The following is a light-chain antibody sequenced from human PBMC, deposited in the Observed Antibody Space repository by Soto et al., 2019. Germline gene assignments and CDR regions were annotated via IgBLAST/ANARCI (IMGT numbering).Light chain of an antibody. CDR3: QQYGGSPLYT. V-gene: IGKV3-20*01. J-gene: IGKJ2*01. CDR1: QSVSISD. CDR2: GAS. Sequence: EIVLTQSPGTLSLSPGDRATLSCRASQSVSISDLAWYPQQPGQAPRLLIYGASTSATGIPDRFSGSGSGTDFTLTISRLEPADFAVYYCQQYGGSPLYTFGQGTKLEIK.